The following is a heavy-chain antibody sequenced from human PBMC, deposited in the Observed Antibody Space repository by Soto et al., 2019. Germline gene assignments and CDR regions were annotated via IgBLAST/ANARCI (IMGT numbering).Heavy chain of an antibody. Sequence: PSETLSLTCTVSGGSISSGGYYWSWIRQHPGKGLEWIGYIYYSGSTYYNPSLKSRVTISVDTSKDQFSLKLSSVTAADTAVYYCARTRGGIVDYWGQGTLVTV. CDR3: ARTRGGIVDY. D-gene: IGHD3-10*01. CDR2: IYYSGST. J-gene: IGHJ4*02. CDR1: GGSISSGGYY. V-gene: IGHV4-31*03.